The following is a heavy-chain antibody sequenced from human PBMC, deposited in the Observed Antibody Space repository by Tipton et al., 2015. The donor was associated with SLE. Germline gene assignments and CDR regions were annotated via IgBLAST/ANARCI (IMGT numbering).Heavy chain of an antibody. V-gene: IGHV4-59*01. CDR3: ARQNGYSDGGFTYGAAVVGLLDS. CDR1: GDSINSYY. Sequence: TLSLTCSVSGDSINSYYWSWIRQTPGKGLEWIGYVSFNGITNYNPSLESRVSISLDRSRNQISLRLTSVTAADTAVYYCARQNGYSDGGFTYGAAVVGLLDSWGQGTLVTASS. CDR2: VSFNGIT. D-gene: IGHD2-8*01. J-gene: IGHJ4*02.